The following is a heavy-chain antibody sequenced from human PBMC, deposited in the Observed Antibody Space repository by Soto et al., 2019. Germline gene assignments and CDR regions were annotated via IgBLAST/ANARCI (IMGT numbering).Heavy chain of an antibody. CDR2: IYYSGST. CDR1: GGSISSGGYY. Sequence: PSETLSLTCTVSGGSISSGGYYWSWIRQPPGKGLEWIGYIYYSGSTNYNPSLKSRVTISVDTSKNQFSLKLSSVTAADTAVYYCARDYYDSSGYYYDPWGQGTLVTVSS. CDR3: ARDYYDSSGYYYDP. V-gene: IGHV4-61*08. D-gene: IGHD3-22*01. J-gene: IGHJ5*02.